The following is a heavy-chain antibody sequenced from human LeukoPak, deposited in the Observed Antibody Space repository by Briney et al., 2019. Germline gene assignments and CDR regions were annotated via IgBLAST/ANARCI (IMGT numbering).Heavy chain of an antibody. J-gene: IGHJ4*02. V-gene: IGHV4-39*07. D-gene: IGHD3-3*01. CDR1: GGSISSSSYS. CDR3: ARACGITIFGVVINYYFDY. CDR2: IYYSGST. Sequence: SETLSLTCTVSGGSISSSSYSWGWIRQPPGKGLEWIGSIYYSGSTYYNPSLKSRVTISVDTSKNQFSLKLSSVTAADTAVYYCARACGITIFGVVINYYFDYWGQGTLVTVSS.